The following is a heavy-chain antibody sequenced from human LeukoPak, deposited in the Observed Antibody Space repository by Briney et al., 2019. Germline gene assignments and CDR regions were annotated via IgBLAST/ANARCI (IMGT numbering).Heavy chain of an antibody. J-gene: IGHJ6*03. Sequence: GESLKISCKGSGYSFSSYWIGWVRQLPGKGLGWRGIFYPGDSDTSYSPSFQVQVTISAAKSINTTYLQWSSLKASDTAMYYCARLAGQYYMDVWGKGTTVIVSS. CDR1: GYSFSSYW. CDR3: ARLAGQYYMDV. V-gene: IGHV5-51*01. CDR2: FYPGDSDT.